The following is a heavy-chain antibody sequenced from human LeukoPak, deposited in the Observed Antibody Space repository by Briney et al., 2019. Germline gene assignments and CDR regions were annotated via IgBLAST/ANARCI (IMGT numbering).Heavy chain of an antibody. CDR1: GASVSGGGNS. CDR2: FSHTGST. D-gene: IGHD4-23*01. V-gene: IGHV4-30-2*01. J-gene: IGHJ4*02. CDR3: AGTGVTFDY. Sequence: PSQTLSLTCAVSGASVSGGGNSWSWIRQPPGKGLEWIGWFSHTGSTYYNPSLKSRVTISVDRSNNQFSLTLRSMTAADTAVYYCAGTGVTFDYWGQGTLVIVSS.